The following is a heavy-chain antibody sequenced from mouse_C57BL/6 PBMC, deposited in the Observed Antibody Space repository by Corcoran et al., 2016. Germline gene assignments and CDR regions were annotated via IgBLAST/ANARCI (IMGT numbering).Heavy chain of an antibody. CDR2: INPNNGGT. D-gene: IGHD1-1*01. J-gene: IGHJ1*03. CDR1: GYTFTDYY. Sequence: EVQLQQSGPELVKPGASVKISCKASGYTFTDYYMNWVKQSHGKSLEWIGDINPNNGGTSYNQKFKGKATLTVDKSSSTAYMELRSLTSEDSAVYYCARWSTTVVATRYFDVWGTGTTVTVSS. CDR3: ARWSTTVVATRYFDV. V-gene: IGHV1-26*01.